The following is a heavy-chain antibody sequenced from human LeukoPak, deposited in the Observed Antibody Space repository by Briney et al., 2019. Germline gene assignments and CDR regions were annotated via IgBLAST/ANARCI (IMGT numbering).Heavy chain of an antibody. CDR3: ARDCSLNCARQPGFDS. CDR2: ISGSGGST. V-gene: IGHV3-23*01. D-gene: IGHD1-1*01. J-gene: IGHJ5*01. Sequence: GGSLRLSCAASGLTFSSYAMSWVRQAPGKGLEWVSAISGSGGSTYYADSVKGRFTISRDNSKKTLYLQMNSLRAEDTAVYYCARDCSLNCARQPGFDSWGQGTLVTVSS. CDR1: GLTFSSYA.